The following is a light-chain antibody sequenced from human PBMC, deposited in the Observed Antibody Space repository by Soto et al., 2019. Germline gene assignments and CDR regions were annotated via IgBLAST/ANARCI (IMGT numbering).Light chain of an antibody. V-gene: IGLV2-14*03. CDR3: SAYTTSIALYV. CDR1: SSDVGGYNS. J-gene: IGLJ1*01. CDR2: DVS. Sequence: QSALTQPASVSGSPGQSITISCTGTSSDVGGYNSVSWYQQHPGTAPKLIIYDVSNRPSGVSNRFSGSKSGSTASLTISGLQAEDEADYYCSAYTTSIALYVFXAGTKVTVL.